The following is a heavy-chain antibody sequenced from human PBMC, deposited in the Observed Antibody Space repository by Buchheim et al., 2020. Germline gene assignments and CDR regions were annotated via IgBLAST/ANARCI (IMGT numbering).Heavy chain of an antibody. CDR1: GFTFSSYG. Sequence: QVQLVESGGGVVQPGRSLRLSCAASGFTFSSYGMHWVRQAPGKGLEWVAVISYDGSNKYYADSVKGRFTISRDNSKNTLYLQMNSLRAEDTAVYYCAKITRAVAGQTLDYWGQGTL. CDR3: AKITRAVAGQTLDY. D-gene: IGHD6-19*01. V-gene: IGHV3-30*18. J-gene: IGHJ4*02. CDR2: ISYDGSNK.